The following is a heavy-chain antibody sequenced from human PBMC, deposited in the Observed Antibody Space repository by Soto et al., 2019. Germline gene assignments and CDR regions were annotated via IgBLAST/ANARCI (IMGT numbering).Heavy chain of an antibody. CDR2: IKQDGSEK. V-gene: IGHV3-7*01. CDR1: GFTFSSYW. CDR3: ATSRTFDY. Sequence: EVQLVESGGGLVQPGGSLRLSCVASGFTFSSYWMSWVRQAPGKGLEWVANIKQDGSEKYYVDSVKGRFTISRDNAKNSLYLPMNSLRAEDTAIYYGATSRTFDYWGQGTLVTVSS. D-gene: IGHD6-13*01. J-gene: IGHJ4*02.